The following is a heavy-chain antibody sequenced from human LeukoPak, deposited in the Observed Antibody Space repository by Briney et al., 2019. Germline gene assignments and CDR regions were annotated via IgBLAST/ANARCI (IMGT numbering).Heavy chain of an antibody. D-gene: IGHD3-22*01. CDR2: ISSSSSYI. J-gene: IGHJ4*02. Sequence: GGSLRLSCAASGFTFSSYSMNWVRQAPGKGLEWVSSISSSSSYIYYADSVKGRFTISRDNAKNSLYLQMDSLRAEDTAVYYCARVRKYYYDSSGPYYFDYWGQGTLVTVSS. CDR1: GFTFSSYS. V-gene: IGHV3-21*01. CDR3: ARVRKYYYDSSGPYYFDY.